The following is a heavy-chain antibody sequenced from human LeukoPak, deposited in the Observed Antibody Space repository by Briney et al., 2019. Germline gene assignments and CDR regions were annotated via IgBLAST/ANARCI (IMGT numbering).Heavy chain of an antibody. D-gene: IGHD6-13*01. CDR2: ISGSGGST. J-gene: IGHJ4*02. Sequence: GGSLRLSCAASGFTFSSYAMSWVRQAPGKGLEWVSAISGSGGSTYYADPVKGRFTISRDNSKSTLYLQMNSLRAEDTAVYYCAKAAAGTPRYYFDYWGQGTLVTVSS. CDR3: AKAAAGTPRYYFDY. CDR1: GFTFSSYA. V-gene: IGHV3-23*01.